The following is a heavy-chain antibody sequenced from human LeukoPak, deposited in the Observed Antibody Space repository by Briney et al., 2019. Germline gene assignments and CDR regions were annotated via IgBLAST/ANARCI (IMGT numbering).Heavy chain of an antibody. D-gene: IGHD3-22*01. CDR3: ARPFRSGYSDAFDI. Sequence: SETLSLTCTVSGGSISSYYWSWIRQPPGKGLEWIGYIYYSGSTNYNPSLTSRVTISVDTSKNQFSLKLSSVTAADTAVYYCARPFRSGYSDAFDIWGQGTMVTVSS. CDR2: IYYSGST. CDR1: GGSISSYY. J-gene: IGHJ3*02. V-gene: IGHV4-59*01.